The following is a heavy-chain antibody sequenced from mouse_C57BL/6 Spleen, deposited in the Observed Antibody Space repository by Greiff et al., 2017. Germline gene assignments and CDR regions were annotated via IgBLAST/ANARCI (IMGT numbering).Heavy chain of an antibody. J-gene: IGHJ4*01. CDR3: ARHGDFDVVYAMDY. CDR1: GFTFSSYG. CDR2: ISSGGSYT. V-gene: IGHV5-6*01. Sequence: EVKLVESGGDLVKPGGSLKLSCAASGFTFSSYGMSWVRQTPDKRLEWVATISSGGSYTYYPDSVKGRFTISSDNAKNTLYLQMSSLKSDVTAMYDWARHGDFDVVYAMDYWGQGTSVTVSS.